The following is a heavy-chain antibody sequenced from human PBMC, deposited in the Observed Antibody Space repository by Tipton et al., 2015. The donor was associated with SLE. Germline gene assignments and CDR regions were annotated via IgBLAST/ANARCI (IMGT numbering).Heavy chain of an antibody. CDR3: ARRVGADPGYFQH. Sequence: QLVQSGAEVKKPGESLRISCKGSGYSFTNYWITWVRQMPGKGLEWMGRIDPSDSYTSYSPSFQGHVTISVDKSIRTAYLQWSSLKASDTAMYYCARRVGADPGYFQHWGQGTLVTVSS. J-gene: IGHJ1*01. D-gene: IGHD1-26*01. CDR2: IDPSDSYT. CDR1: GYSFTNYW. V-gene: IGHV5-10-1*01.